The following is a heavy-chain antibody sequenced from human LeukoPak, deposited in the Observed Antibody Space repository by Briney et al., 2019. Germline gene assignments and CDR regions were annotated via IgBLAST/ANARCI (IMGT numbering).Heavy chain of an antibody. V-gene: IGHV1-69*13. CDR1: GGTFSSYA. Sequence: ASVKVSCKASGGTFSSYAISWVRQAPGQELEWMGGIIPIFGTANYAQKFQGRVTITADESTSTAYMELSSLRSEDTAVYYCARDGLGGLLFDYWGQGTLVTVSS. J-gene: IGHJ4*02. CDR2: IIPIFGTA. D-gene: IGHD3-10*01. CDR3: ARDGLGGLLFDY.